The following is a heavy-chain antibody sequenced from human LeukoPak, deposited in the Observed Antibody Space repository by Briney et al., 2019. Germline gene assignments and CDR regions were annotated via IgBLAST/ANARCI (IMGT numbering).Heavy chain of an antibody. Sequence: SETLSLTCTVSGGSIGSSSYFWGWIRQPPGKGLEWIGSIYFSGNTYYNPSLKSRVTISVDTSKNQFSLKLNSVTAADTAVYYCARSSEGRYYYDSSGYSYYYYYMDVWGKGTTVTISS. D-gene: IGHD3-22*01. CDR1: GGSIGSSSYF. J-gene: IGHJ6*03. CDR2: IYFSGNT. CDR3: ARSSEGRYYYDSSGYSYYYYYMDV. V-gene: IGHV4-39*07.